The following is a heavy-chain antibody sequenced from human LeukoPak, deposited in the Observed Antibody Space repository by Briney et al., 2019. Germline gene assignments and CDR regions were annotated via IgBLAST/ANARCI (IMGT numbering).Heavy chain of an antibody. Sequence: SGGSLRLSCAASGFTFSSCGMHWVRQAPGKGLEWVAVITYDGDTTYFEDSVKGRFTISRDTSKSTLYLQMNSLGAEDTAVYYCVKEQGSGSYRTAGYWGQGTLVTVSS. V-gene: IGHV3-30*18. J-gene: IGHJ4*02. CDR2: ITYDGDTT. D-gene: IGHD3-10*01. CDR1: GFTFSSCG. CDR3: VKEQGSGSYRTAGY.